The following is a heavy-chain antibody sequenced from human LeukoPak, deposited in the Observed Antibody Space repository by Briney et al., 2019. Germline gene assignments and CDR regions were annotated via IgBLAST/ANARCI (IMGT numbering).Heavy chain of an antibody. CDR3: ARRGYSYGYPYYYYYMDV. V-gene: IGHV5-51*01. D-gene: IGHD5-18*01. J-gene: IGHJ6*03. Sequence: GESLKISCKGSRYSFTSYWIGWVRQMPGKGLEWMGIIYPGDSDTRYSPSFQGQVTISADKSISTAYLQWSSLKASDTAMYYCARRGYSYGYPYYYYYMDVWGKGTTVTVSS. CDR1: RYSFTSYW. CDR2: IYPGDSDT.